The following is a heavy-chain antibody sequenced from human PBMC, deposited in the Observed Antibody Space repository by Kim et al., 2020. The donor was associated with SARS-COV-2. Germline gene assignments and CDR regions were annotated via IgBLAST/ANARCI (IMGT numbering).Heavy chain of an antibody. CDR3: ARVTPTVVKPLGWFDP. V-gene: IGHV5-51*01. CDR1: GYSFTSYW. D-gene: IGHD4-17*01. J-gene: IGHJ5*02. CDR2: IYPGDSDT. Sequence: GESLKISCKGSGYSFTSYWIGWVRQMPGKGLEWMGIIYPGDSDTRYSPSFQGQVTISADKSISTAYLQWSSLKASDTAMYYCARVTPTVVKPLGWFDPWGQGTLVTVSS.